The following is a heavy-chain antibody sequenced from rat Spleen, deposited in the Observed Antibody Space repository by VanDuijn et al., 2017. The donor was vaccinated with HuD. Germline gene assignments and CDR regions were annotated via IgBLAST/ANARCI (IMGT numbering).Heavy chain of an antibody. CDR1: GFSLTSNT. V-gene: IGHV2-1*01. D-gene: IGHD1-2*01. Sequence: QVQLKESGPGQVQPSQTLSLTCTVSGFSLTSNTVHWVRQPPGKGLEWMGGIWGDGRTDYNAALKSRLSINRDTSKSQVFLKMNSLQTDATALYFCTALFLPHSRAFDNWGQGVMVTVSS. J-gene: IGHJ2*01. CDR3: TALFLPHSRAFDN. CDR2: IWGDGRT.